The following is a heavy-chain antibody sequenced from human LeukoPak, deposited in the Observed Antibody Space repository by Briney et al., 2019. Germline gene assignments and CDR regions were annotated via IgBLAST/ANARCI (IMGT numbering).Heavy chain of an antibody. CDR2: IYTSGST. D-gene: IGHD6-19*01. CDR1: GFSISSYY. Sequence: SETLSLTCTASGFSISSYYWSWIRQPPGKGLEWIGRIYTSGSTNSNPSLKSRVTISVDKSKTQFSLKLSSVTAADTAVYYCARVGAGRHTGYSSGWQAYYYYYMDVWGKGTTVTVSS. J-gene: IGHJ6*03. V-gene: IGHV4-4*07. CDR3: ARVGAGRHTGYSSGWQAYYYYYMDV.